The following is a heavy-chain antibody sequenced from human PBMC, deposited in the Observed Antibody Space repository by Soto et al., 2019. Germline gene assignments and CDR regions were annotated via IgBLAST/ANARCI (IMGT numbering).Heavy chain of an antibody. CDR3: ARSRGSTRSFDY. CDR1: GGSISTYW. J-gene: IGHJ4*02. D-gene: IGHD2-15*01. CDR2: IYYSGST. V-gene: IGHV4-59*01. Sequence: LSLTCTVSGGSISTYWWSWIRQPPRKGLEWIGYIYYSGSTNYNPSLKSRVTISVDTSKNQFSLKLTSVTAADTAVYYCARSRGSTRSFDYWGQGTLVTVSS.